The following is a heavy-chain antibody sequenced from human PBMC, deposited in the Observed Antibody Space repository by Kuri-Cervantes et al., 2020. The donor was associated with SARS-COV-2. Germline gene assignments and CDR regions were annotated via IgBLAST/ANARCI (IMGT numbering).Heavy chain of an antibody. Sequence: GGSLRLSCAVYGGSFSGYKWNWIRQAPGKGLEWVSSISGGSTYYADSRKGRFTISRDNAKNSLYLQMNSLRAEDTAVYYCARDYYDSSGYRPSFDYWGQGTLVTVSS. J-gene: IGHJ4*02. D-gene: IGHD3-22*01. CDR2: ISGGST. CDR1: GGSFSGYK. V-gene: IGHV3-69-1*01. CDR3: ARDYYDSSGYRPSFDY.